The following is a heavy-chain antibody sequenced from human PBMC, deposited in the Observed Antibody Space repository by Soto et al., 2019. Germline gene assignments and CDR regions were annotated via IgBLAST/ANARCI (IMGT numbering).Heavy chain of an antibody. Sequence: EVQLVESGGALVQPGGSLRLSCAASGFTFSSYWMSWVRQAPGKGLEWVANIKQDGNERYYVDSVKGRFTISRDNAESSLYLQMNSLRAEDTALYYCTTAPARGCHWGQGTLVTVSS. CDR2: IKQDGNER. CDR3: TTAPARGCH. D-gene: IGHD3-10*01. V-gene: IGHV3-7*03. J-gene: IGHJ4*02. CDR1: GFTFSSYW.